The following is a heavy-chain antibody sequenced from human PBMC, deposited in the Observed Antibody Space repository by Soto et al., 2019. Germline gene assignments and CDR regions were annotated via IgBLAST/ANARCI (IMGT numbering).Heavy chain of an antibody. CDR1: GGSISSGGYS. D-gene: IGHD5-18*01. V-gene: IGHV4-30-2*01. CDR3: ARGKAPGYSYGSWFDP. Sequence: QLQLQESGSGLVKPSQTLSLTCAVSGGSISSGGYSWSWIRQPPGKGLEWIGYIYHSGSTYYNPSLKSRVTISVDRSKNQFSLKLSSVTAADTAVYYCARGKAPGYSYGSWFDPWGQGTLVTVSS. J-gene: IGHJ5*02. CDR2: IYHSGST.